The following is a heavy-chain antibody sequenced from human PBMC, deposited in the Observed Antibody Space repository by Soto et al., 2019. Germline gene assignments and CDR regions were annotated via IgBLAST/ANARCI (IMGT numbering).Heavy chain of an antibody. CDR3: TKSQSASYFAALDI. J-gene: IGHJ3*02. V-gene: IGHV3-23*01. Sequence: GGSLRLSCVVSGDSFDTYVINWVRQAPGKGLEWVSAVTGSGVTTWYAESIKGRFTISRDNSKNTVFLQMNSLTAEDTALYYCTKSQSASYFAALDIWGQGTMVTVSS. CDR1: GDSFDTYV. D-gene: IGHD1-26*01. CDR2: VTGSGVTT.